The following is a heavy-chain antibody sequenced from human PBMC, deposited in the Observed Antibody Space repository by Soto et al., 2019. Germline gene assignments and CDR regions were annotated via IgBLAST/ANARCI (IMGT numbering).Heavy chain of an antibody. Sequence: SETLSLTCAVYGGSFSGYYWSWIHQPPGKGLEWIGEINHSGSTNYNPSLKSRVTISVDTSKNQFSLKLSSVTAADTAVYYCARGQRKNYYGSGSYYLYYFDYWGQGTLVTVSS. CDR1: GGSFSGYY. J-gene: IGHJ4*02. V-gene: IGHV4-34*01. CDR3: ARGQRKNYYGSGSYYLYYFDY. CDR2: INHSGST. D-gene: IGHD3-10*01.